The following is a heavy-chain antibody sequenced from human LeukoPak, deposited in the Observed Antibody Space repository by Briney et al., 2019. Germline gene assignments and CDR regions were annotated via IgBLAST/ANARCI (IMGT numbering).Heavy chain of an antibody. J-gene: IGHJ4*02. Sequence: GGSLRLSCAASGFNFSDYYMSWIRQAPGKGLEWVSYISRSSDYTNYADSVKGRFTISRDNAKNSLYLQMNSLRAEDTAVYYCASSKDDCCHYWGQGTLVTVSS. CDR3: ASSKDDCCHY. V-gene: IGHV3-11*03. D-gene: IGHD2-21*01. CDR1: GFNFSDYY. CDR2: ISRSSDYT.